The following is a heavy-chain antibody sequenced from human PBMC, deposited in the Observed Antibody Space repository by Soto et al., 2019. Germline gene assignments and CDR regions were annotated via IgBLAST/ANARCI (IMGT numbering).Heavy chain of an antibody. CDR2: INAGNGNT. J-gene: IGHJ4*02. D-gene: IGHD2-15*01. CDR3: ARGPGGPDGPGDY. CDR1: GYTFTSYA. V-gene: IGHV1-3*01. Sequence: QVQLVQSGAEVKKPGASVKVSCKASGYTFTSYAMHWVRQAPGQRLEWMGWINAGNGNTKYSQKFQGIVTITRDTSARAAYMALTSLRAEDTAVYYCARGPGGPDGPGDYWGQGTLVTVSS.